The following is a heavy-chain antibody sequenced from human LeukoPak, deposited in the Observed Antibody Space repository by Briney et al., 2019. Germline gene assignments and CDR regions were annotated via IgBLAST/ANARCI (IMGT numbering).Heavy chain of an antibody. CDR3: AKPVYYYDSSAYFDVFDI. D-gene: IGHD3-22*01. Sequence: SETLSLTCVVSGYSINNGYYWGWIRQTPGKGLEWIGSMYYNRDTYYNPSLSSRVIMSIDTSKNVFSLKLNSVTAADTAVYYCAKPVYYYDSSAYFDVFDIWGQGTMVAVSS. CDR1: GYSINNGYY. J-gene: IGHJ3*02. V-gene: IGHV4-38-2*01. CDR2: MYYNRDT.